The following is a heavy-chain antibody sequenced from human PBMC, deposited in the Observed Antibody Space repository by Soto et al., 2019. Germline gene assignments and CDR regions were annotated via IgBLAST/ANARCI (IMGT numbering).Heavy chain of an antibody. CDR3: ARSSGTFNWVDP. V-gene: IGHV4-4*02. CDR1: GGSIASSDW. J-gene: IGHJ5*02. Sequence: QVQLQESGPGLVKPSGTLSLTCVVSGGSIASSDWWSWVRQSPGKGLEWIGDIYQYGNTLYNPYLKSRVTISIDRSKNQFSLNLNSVTAADTSVYYCARSSGTFNWVDPWGQGTLVTVSS. D-gene: IGHD1-26*01. CDR2: IYQYGNT.